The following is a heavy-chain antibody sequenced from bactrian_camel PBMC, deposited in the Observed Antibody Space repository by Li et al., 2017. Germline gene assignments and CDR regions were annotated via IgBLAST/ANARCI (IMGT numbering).Heavy chain of an antibody. J-gene: IGHJ4*01. CDR2: IVNDGDT. CDR1: GLAENSRC. D-gene: IGHD3*01. V-gene: IGHV3S13*01. CDR3: AASGGQLGRWCYEFPVKWVSWLYN. Sequence: VQLVESGGGSVQAGGSLRLSCSISGLAENSRCRTWFRQAPGKEREAVATIVNDGDTTYADSVRGRFSISQDNVKMMWYLQMNHLKPEDTAMYYCAASGGQLGRWCYEFPVKWVSWLYNWGQGTQVTVS.